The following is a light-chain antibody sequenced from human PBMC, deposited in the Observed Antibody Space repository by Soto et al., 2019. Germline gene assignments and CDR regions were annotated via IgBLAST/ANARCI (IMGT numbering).Light chain of an antibody. CDR2: HTS. CDR3: QHADGLRALT. V-gene: IGKV1-12*01. Sequence: DIQMTQSPPFVSASVGDRVTISCRASQNAGSWLSWFHQKPGGAPNLLIFHTSRLQTGVPSRFAGRGSGTEFTLTISSLQPEVFGTYYCQHADGLRALTFVGGTTVEI. J-gene: IGKJ4*01. CDR1: QNAGSW.